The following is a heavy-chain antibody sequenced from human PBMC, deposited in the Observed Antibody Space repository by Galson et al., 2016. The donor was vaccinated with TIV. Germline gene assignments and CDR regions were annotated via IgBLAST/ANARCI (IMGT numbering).Heavy chain of an antibody. CDR1: GFTFSRFG. CDR2: ISYDGSNK. D-gene: IGHD7-27*01. J-gene: IGHJ4*02. V-gene: IGHV3-30*18. Sequence: SLRLSCAASGFTFSRFGMHWVRQAPGKGLEWVAVISYDGSNKYYADSVKGRLTISRDNSKNTMYLQMNSLRAEATAVYYCAKDRDLYPPFMGTFDHWGQGTMVTVSS. CDR3: AKDRDLYPPFMGTFDH.